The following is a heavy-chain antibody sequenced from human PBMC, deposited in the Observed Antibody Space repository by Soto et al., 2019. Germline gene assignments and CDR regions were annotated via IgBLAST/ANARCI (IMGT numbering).Heavy chain of an antibody. CDR1: GAPFGGDY. V-gene: IGHV4-34*01. CDR3: ARALPTNSHDLRD. CDR2: INYSGDI. J-gene: IGHJ1*01. Sequence: QVQLQQWGAGPLKPSETLALTCAVYGAPFGGDYWTWIRQPPGKGLEWIGEINYSGDINYNPSLKSRVTISLDTSKKQFSLRVKSVTAADTATYFCARALPTNSHDLRDWGQGSLVTVAS. D-gene: IGHD3-3*01.